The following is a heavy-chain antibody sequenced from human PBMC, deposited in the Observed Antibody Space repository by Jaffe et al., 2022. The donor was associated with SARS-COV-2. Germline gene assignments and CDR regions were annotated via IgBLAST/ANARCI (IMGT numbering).Heavy chain of an antibody. CDR3: ARGRSAYCSGTSCYGGDY. J-gene: IGHJ4*02. D-gene: IGHD2-2*01. Sequence: EVQLVESGGGLVQPGGSLRLSCAASGFTFSTYRMNWVRQAPGKGLEWISYISSSGNTIYYADSVKGRFTISRDNAKNSLYLQMNSLRAEDTAVYYCARGRSAYCSGTSCYGGDYWGQGALVTVSS. CDR1: GFTFSTYR. CDR2: ISSSGNTI. V-gene: IGHV3-48*04.